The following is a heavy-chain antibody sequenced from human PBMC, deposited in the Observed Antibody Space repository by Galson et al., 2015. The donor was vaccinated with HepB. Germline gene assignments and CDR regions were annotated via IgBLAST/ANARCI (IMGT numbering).Heavy chain of an antibody. D-gene: IGHD5-24*01. CDR1: GFTVSSDY. V-gene: IGHV3-53*01. CDR3: TRVVPSSDGWKPFDY. CDR2: IYSAGNT. J-gene: IGHJ4*02. Sequence: SLRLSCAVSGFTVSSDYMTWLRQTPGKRLEWVSVIYSAGNTYYADSVRGRFTISRDDSKNTVYLQMSSLRAEDTAVYYCTRVVPSSDGWKPFDYWGQGTPVTVSS.